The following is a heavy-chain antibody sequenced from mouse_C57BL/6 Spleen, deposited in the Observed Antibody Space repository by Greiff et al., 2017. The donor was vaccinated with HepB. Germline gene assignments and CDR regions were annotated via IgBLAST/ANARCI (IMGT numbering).Heavy chain of an antibody. CDR1: GFTFSDYG. Sequence: EMKLMESGGGLVKPGGSLKLSCAASGFTFSDYGMHWVRQAPEKGLEWVAYISSGSSTIYYADTVKGRFTISRDNAKNTLFLQMTSLRSEDSAMYYCARDYDYFDYWGQGTTLTVSS. D-gene: IGHD2-4*01. J-gene: IGHJ2*01. V-gene: IGHV5-17*01. CDR2: ISSGSSTI. CDR3: ARDYDYFDY.